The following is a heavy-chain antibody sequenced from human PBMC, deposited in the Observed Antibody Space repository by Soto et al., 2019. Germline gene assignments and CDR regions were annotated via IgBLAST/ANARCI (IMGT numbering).Heavy chain of an antibody. V-gene: IGHV1-69*06. D-gene: IGHD6-19*01. Sequence: QVQLVQSGAEVKKPGSSVKVSCKASGGSFSSYAISWVRQAPVQGLEWMGGIIPIFGTATYAQKFQGRVTIIADKPTSTAYMDLSSLLSEDTAVYYWARAGPVAGNHAFDLWGQGTLVTVSS. CDR2: IIPIFGTA. CDR3: ARAGPVAGNHAFDL. CDR1: GGSFSSYA. J-gene: IGHJ3*01.